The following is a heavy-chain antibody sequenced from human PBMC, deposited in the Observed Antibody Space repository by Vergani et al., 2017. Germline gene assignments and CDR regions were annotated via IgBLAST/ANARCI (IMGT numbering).Heavy chain of an antibody. J-gene: IGHJ6*02. CDR3: ARERLATRNPDYYYYGMDV. CDR2: IIPILGIA. V-gene: IGHV1-69*09. Sequence: QVQLVQSGSEVKKPGASVKVSCRASGYTFTNYALNWVRQAPGQGLEWMGWIIPILGIANYAQKFQGRVTITADKSTSTAYMELSSLRSEDTAVYYCARERLATRNPDYYYYGMDVWGQGATVTVSS. CDR1: GYTFTNYA. D-gene: IGHD5-12*01.